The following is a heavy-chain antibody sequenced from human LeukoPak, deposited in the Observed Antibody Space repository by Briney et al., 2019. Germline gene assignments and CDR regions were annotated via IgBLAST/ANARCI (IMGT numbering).Heavy chain of an antibody. Sequence: ASVKVSCKASGYPFTGYYLHWVREAPGQGLEWMGWINPNSGFTNYAQRFQGRVTMTRDTSISTAYMELSRLRSDDTAVYYCARLADCSSSSCRSFDYWGQGTLVTVSS. J-gene: IGHJ4*02. V-gene: IGHV1-2*02. CDR1: GYPFTGYY. CDR2: INPNSGFT. CDR3: ARLADCSSSSCRSFDY. D-gene: IGHD2-2*01.